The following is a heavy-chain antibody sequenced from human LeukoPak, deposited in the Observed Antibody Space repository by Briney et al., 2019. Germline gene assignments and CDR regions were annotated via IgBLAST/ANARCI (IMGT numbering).Heavy chain of an antibody. V-gene: IGHV3-23*01. CDR3: AKAYSNYDYYMDV. J-gene: IGHJ6*03. CDR1: GFTFSTYA. D-gene: IGHD4-11*01. CDR2: ISGSGGST. Sequence: GGSLRLSCAASGFTFSTYAMTWVRQTPGKGLEWVSSISGSGGSTYYADSVKGRFTISRDNSKNTLYLQMNSLRAEDTAVYYCAKAYSNYDYYMDVWGKGTTVTVSS.